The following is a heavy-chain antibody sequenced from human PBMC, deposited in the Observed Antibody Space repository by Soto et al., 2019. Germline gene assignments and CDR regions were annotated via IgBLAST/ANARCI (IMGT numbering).Heavy chain of an antibody. V-gene: IGHV4-34*01. D-gene: IGHD2-8*01. CDR1: GGSFSGYY. CDR2: INHSGST. CDR3: ARERVEWSLYYSHY. Sequence: SETLSLSCAVYGGSFSGYYWSWIRQPPGKGLEWIGEINHSGSTNYNPSLKSRVTISVDTSKNQFSLKLSSVTAADTAVYYCARERVEWSLYYSHYRGQGTLVTVFS. J-gene: IGHJ4*02.